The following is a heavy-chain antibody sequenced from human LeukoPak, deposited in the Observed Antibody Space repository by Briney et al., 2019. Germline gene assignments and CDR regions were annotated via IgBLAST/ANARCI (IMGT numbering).Heavy chain of an antibody. CDR3: ARAGSSAFFDY. Sequence: PSETLSLTCAVYGGSFSGYYWSWIRQPPGKGLEWIGEINHSGSTNYNPSLTSRVTISVDTSKNQFSLKLSSVTAADTAVYYCARAGSSAFFDYWGQGTLVTVSS. D-gene: IGHD6-13*01. CDR2: INHSGST. V-gene: IGHV4-34*01. J-gene: IGHJ4*02. CDR1: GGSFSGYY.